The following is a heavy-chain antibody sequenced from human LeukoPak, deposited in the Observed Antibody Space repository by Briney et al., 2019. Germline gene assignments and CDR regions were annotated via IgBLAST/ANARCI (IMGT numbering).Heavy chain of an antibody. CDR1: GGSISSYY. D-gene: IGHD1-26*01. V-gene: IGHV4-59*08. J-gene: IGHJ4*02. Sequence: SETLSLTCTVSGGSISSYYWSWIRQPPGKGLEWIGYIYYSGSTNYNPSLKSRVTISVDTSKNQFSLKLSSVTAADTAVYYCARQVGLYYFDYWGQGTLVTASS. CDR2: IYYSGST. CDR3: ARQVGLYYFDY.